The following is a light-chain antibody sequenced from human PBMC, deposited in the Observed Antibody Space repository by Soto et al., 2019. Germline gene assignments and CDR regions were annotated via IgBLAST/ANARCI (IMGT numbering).Light chain of an antibody. CDR2: EVS. CDR3: SSYTGSSTLV. J-gene: IGLJ1*01. V-gene: IGLV2-14*01. Sequence: QSALTQPASVSGSPGQSITISCTGTSSDFGDYDYVSWYLQHPGKVPKLMIYEVSNRPSGVSNRFSGSKSGNTASLTISGLQAEDEADYYCSSYTGSSTLVLGTGTKVTV. CDR1: SSDFGDYDY.